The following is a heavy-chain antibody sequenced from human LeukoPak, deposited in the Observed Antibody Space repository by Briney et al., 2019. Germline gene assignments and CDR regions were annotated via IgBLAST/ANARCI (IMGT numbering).Heavy chain of an antibody. J-gene: IGHJ4*02. CDR3: ARSFRYSGYDHTGY. Sequence: ASVKVSCKASGYTFTGYYMHWVRQAPGQGLEWMGWINPNSGGTNYAQKFQGRATMTRDTSISTAYMELSRLRSDDTAVYYCARSFRYSGYDHTGYWGQGTLVTVSS. CDR1: GYTFTGYY. D-gene: IGHD5-12*01. V-gene: IGHV1-2*02. CDR2: INPNSGGT.